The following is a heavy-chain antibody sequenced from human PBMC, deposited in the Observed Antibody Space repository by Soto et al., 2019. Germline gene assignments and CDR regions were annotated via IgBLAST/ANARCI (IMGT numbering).Heavy chain of an antibody. J-gene: IGHJ4*02. Sequence: PGGSLRLSCAASGFTVSMYWMHWVRQVPGKGPEWVSRINDDGSHTNYADSVKGRFTISRDNAKNTLYLQMNDLRAEDTAVYYSTRGHRSTSTGTGAFWGQGTLVTVSS. CDR2: INDDGSHT. CDR1: GFTVSMYW. D-gene: IGHD1-1*01. CDR3: TRGHRSTSTGTGAF. V-gene: IGHV3-74*01.